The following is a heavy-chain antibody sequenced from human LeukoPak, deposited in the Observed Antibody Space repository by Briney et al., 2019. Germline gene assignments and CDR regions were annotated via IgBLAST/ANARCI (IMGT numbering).Heavy chain of an antibody. J-gene: IGHJ4*02. CDR2: IYYSGST. Sequence: SETLSLTCTVSGGSISSSSYYWGWIRQPPGKGLEWIGSIYYSGSTYYNPSLKSRVTISVDTSKNQFSLKLSSLTAADTAVYYCARDGSPVGELLRYWGQGTLVTVSS. V-gene: IGHV4-39*07. D-gene: IGHD3-10*01. CDR3: ARDGSPVGELLRY. CDR1: GGSISSSSYY.